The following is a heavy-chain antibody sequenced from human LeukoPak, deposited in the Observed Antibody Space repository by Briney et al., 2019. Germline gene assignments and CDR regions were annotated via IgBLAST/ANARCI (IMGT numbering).Heavy chain of an antibody. CDR2: IIPIFGTA. CDR1: GGTFSSYA. V-gene: IGHV1-69*13. J-gene: IGHJ6*02. Sequence: SVKVSCKASGGTFSSYAISWVRQAPGQGLEWMGGIIPIFGTANYAQKFQGRVTITADESTSTAYMELSSLRSEDTAVYYCARAAWYYDILTGPHQNDYYYYYGMDVWGQGTTVTVSS. CDR3: ARAAWYYDILTGPHQNDYYYYYGMDV. D-gene: IGHD3-9*01.